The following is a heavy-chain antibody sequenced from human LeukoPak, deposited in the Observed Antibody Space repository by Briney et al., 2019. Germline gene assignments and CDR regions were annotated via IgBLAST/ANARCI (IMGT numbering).Heavy chain of an antibody. Sequence: GGSLRLSCAASGFTFSSYAMSWVRQAPGKGLEWVSAISDSGGSTYYADSVKGRFTISRDNSKNTLYLQMNSLRAEDTAVYYCAKEMGYCSGGSCYSQGFDYWGQGTLVTVSS. V-gene: IGHV3-23*01. CDR3: AKEMGYCSGGSCYSQGFDY. J-gene: IGHJ4*02. CDR2: ISDSGGST. CDR1: GFTFSSYA. D-gene: IGHD2-15*01.